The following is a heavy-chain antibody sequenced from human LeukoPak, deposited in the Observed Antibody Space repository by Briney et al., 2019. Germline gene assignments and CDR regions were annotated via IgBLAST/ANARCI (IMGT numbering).Heavy chain of an antibody. V-gene: IGHV3-7*01. Sequence: GGSLRLSCAASGFTFENCWMTWVRQAPGKGLEWVATIKGDGSEKFHVDSVKGRITISRDSANNSLSLQMNSLRVEDTAVYYCARDRSYYGDAFDVWGQGTKVTVSS. CDR3: ARDRSYYGDAFDV. CDR2: IKGDGSEK. CDR1: GFTFENCW. J-gene: IGHJ3*01. D-gene: IGHD1-26*01.